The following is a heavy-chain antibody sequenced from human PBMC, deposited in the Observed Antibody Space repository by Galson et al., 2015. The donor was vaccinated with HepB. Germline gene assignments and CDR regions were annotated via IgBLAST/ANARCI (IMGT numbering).Heavy chain of an antibody. D-gene: IGHD2-8*01. CDR1: GGSISSSSYY. J-gene: IGHJ6*02. Sequence: SETLSLTCTVSGGSISSSSYYWGWIRRPPGKGLEWIGGIYYSGSTYYNPSLKSRVTISVDTSKNQFSLKLSSVTAADTAVYYCARYGLYAFMDVWGQGTTVTVSS. CDR2: IYYSGST. V-gene: IGHV4-39*01. CDR3: ARYGLYAFMDV.